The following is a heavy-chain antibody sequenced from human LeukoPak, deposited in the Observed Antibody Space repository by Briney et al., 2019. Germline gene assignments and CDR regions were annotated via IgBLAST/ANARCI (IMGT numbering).Heavy chain of an antibody. CDR1: GFTFSGYA. CDR3: ALPTVTTQLWDY. Sequence: PGGALRLSCAASGFTFSGYAMSWVRQAPGKGLEWGSAISGSGGSTYYADSVKGRFTISRDNSKNTLYLQMNSLRAEDTAVYYCALPTVTTQLWDYWGQGTLVTVSS. V-gene: IGHV3-23*01. CDR2: ISGSGGST. J-gene: IGHJ4*02. D-gene: IGHD4-17*01.